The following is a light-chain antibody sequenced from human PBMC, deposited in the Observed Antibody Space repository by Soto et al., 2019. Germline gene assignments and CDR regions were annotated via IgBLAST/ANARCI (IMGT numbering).Light chain of an antibody. CDR1: QSVDSY. J-gene: IGKJ4*01. Sequence: IVLTQSPATLSLSPGERATLSCRASQSVDSYLAWYQHRPGQAPRLLIYDASNRATGISARFSGSGFGTDFTLTICSLEPEDFPVYYCQHRSRWRLPFGGGTKVDIK. CDR2: DAS. CDR3: QHRSRWRLP. V-gene: IGKV3-11*01.